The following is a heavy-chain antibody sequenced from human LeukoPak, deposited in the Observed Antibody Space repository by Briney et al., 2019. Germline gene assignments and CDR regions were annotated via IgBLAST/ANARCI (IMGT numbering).Heavy chain of an antibody. J-gene: IGHJ3*02. Sequence: PSETLSLTCAVYGGSFSGYYWSWIRQPPGKGLEWIGEINHSGSTNYNPSLKSRVTISVDTSKNQFSLKLSSVTAADTAVYYCARHRKSGWDDAFDIWGQGTMVTVSS. CDR1: GGSFSGYY. CDR2: INHSGST. CDR3: ARHRKSGWDDAFDI. V-gene: IGHV4-34*01. D-gene: IGHD6-19*01.